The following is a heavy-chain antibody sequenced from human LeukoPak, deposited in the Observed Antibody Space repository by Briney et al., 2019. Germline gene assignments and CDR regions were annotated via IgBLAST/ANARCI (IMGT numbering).Heavy chain of an antibody. CDR1: GFTFSDYY. V-gene: IGHV3-11*04. Sequence: PGGSLRLSCAASGFTFSDYYMSWVRQAPEKGLEWVSYISSSGSTIYYADSVKGRFTISGDNAKNSLYLQMNSLRAEETAVYYCARGSTTRSGPLDYWGQGTLVTVSS. CDR2: ISSSGSTI. J-gene: IGHJ4*02. CDR3: ARGSTTRSGPLDY. D-gene: IGHD1-26*01.